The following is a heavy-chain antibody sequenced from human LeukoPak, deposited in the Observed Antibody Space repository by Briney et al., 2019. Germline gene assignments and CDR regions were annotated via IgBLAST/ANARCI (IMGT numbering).Heavy chain of an antibody. Sequence: PSDTLSLTCTVSGGSISSYYWSWIRQPPGKGLELIGYIFDSGYTNYNPSLKSRVTISVDTSKNQFSLKLSSVTAADTAVYYCARGIYSGSYRRGYFDYWGQGTLVTVSS. CDR3: ARGIYSGSYRRGYFDY. D-gene: IGHD1-26*01. J-gene: IGHJ4*02. V-gene: IGHV4-59*07. CDR1: GGSISSYY. CDR2: IFDSGYT.